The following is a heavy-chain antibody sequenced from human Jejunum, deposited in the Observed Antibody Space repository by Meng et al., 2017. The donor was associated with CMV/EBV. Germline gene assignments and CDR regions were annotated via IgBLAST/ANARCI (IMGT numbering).Heavy chain of an antibody. CDR2: TSYDGNSQ. V-gene: IGHV3-30*14. J-gene: IGHJ4*02. Sequence: GFTFSSHAMHWVRQAPGKGLEWVAVTSYDGNSQYYTDSVKGRFTISRDNSDNMVYLQMNSLRPDDTAVYYCARDRGMKSTGGPFDYWGQGTLVTVSS. CDR1: GFTFSSHA. CDR3: ARDRGMKSTGGPFDY. D-gene: IGHD3-10*01.